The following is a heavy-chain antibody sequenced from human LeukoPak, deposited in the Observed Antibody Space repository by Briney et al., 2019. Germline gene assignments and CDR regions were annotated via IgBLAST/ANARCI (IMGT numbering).Heavy chain of an antibody. D-gene: IGHD3-22*01. CDR2: ISYDGSNK. CDR3: VPVDDSSGYYPTRLYY. J-gene: IGHJ4*02. V-gene: IGHV3-30-3*01. CDR1: GFTFSSYA. Sequence: GRSLRLSCAASGFTFSSYAMHWVRQAPGKGLEWVAVISYDGSNKYYADSVKGRFTISRDNSKNTLYLQMNSLRAEDTAVYYCVPVDDSSGYYPTRLYYWGQGTLVTVSS.